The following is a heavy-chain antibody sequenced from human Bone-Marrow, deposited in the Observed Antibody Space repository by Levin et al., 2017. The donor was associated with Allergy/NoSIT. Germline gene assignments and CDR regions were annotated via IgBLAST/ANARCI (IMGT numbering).Heavy chain of an antibody. CDR2: ISSDGYNK. Sequence: GESLKISCAASSFTFSNYDVHWVRQAPGKGLEWVAVISSDGYNKYYADSVKGRFTISRDNSKNTLSLQMNSLRPDDAAVYYCAKTLPYSGSGKERNYYSHLDVWGQGPTVTVSS. CDR1: SFTFSNYD. J-gene: IGHJ6*03. D-gene: IGHD3-10*01. V-gene: IGHV3-30*18. CDR3: AKTLPYSGSGKERNYYSHLDV.